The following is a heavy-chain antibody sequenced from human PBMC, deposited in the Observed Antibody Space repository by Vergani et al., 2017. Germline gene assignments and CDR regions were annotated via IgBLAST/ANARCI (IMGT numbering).Heavy chain of an antibody. CDR1: GFTFSSYS. CDR2: ISSSSSYI. Sequence: EVQLVESGGGLVKPGGSLRLSCAASGFTFSSYSMNWVRQAPGKGLEWVSSISSSSSYIYYADSVKGRFTISRDNAKNSLYLQMNSLRAEDTAVYYCARDPPTGPGRYRFDYWGQGTLVTVSS. CDR3: ARDPPTGPGRYRFDY. D-gene: IGHD7-27*01. V-gene: IGHV3-21*01. J-gene: IGHJ4*02.